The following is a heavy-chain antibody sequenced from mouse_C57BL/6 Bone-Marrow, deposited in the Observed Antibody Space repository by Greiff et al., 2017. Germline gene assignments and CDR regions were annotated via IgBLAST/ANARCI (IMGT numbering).Heavy chain of an antibody. CDR2: IDPENGDT. J-gene: IGHJ1*03. D-gene: IGHD2-1*01. CDR1: GFNIKDDY. Sequence: VQLQQSGAELVRPGDSVKLSCTASGFNIKDDYMHWVKQRPEQGLEWIGWIDPENGDTEYASKFQGKATITADTSSNTAYLQLSSLTSEDTAVYYCTSNLDWYFDVWGTGTTVTVPS. V-gene: IGHV14-4*01. CDR3: TSNLDWYFDV.